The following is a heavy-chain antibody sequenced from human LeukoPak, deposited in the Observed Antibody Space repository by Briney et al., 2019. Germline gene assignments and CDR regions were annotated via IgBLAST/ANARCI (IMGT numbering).Heavy chain of an antibody. CDR1: GFTFSSYA. CDR2: ISGGGGST. J-gene: IGHJ4*02. D-gene: IGHD5-24*01. CDR3: AKGRRDGYNFDFDY. Sequence: GGSLRLSCAASGFTFSSYAMNWVRQAPGKGLEWVSTISGGGGSTYYADSVKGRFTISRDNSKNTLYLQMNSLRAEETAVYYCAKGRRDGYNFDFDYWGQGTLVTVSS. V-gene: IGHV3-23*01.